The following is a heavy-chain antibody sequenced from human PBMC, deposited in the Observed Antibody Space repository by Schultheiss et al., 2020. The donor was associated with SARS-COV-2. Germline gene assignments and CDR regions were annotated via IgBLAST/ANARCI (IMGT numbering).Heavy chain of an antibody. D-gene: IGHD3-10*01. Sequence: GGSLRLSCAASGFTVSSNYMSWVRQAPGKGLEWVSGISGSGGSTYYADSVKGRFTISRDNSKNTLYLQMNSLRAGDTAVYYCARDRGDAFDIWGQGTMVTVSS. CDR3: ARDRGDAFDI. CDR2: ISGSGGST. V-gene: IGHV3-66*01. J-gene: IGHJ3*02. CDR1: GFTVSSNY.